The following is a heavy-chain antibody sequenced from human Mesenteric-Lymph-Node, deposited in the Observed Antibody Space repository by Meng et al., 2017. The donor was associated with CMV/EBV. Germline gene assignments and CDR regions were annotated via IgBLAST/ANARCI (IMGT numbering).Heavy chain of an antibody. D-gene: IGHD3-22*01. CDR2: ISWDGGTT. Sequence: GESLKISCAASGFTFDDYTMHWVRQAPGKGLEWVSLISWDGGTTYYADSAKGRFTISRDNSKNSLYPQMNSLRIEDTALYYCAKGMYYYSSSGYYGDYYGMDVWGQGTTVTVSS. J-gene: IGHJ6*02. CDR1: GFTFDDYT. CDR3: AKGMYYYSSSGYYGDYYGMDV. V-gene: IGHV3-43*01.